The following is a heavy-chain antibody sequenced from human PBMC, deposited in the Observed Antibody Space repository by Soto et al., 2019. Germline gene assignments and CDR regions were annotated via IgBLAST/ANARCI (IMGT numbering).Heavy chain of an antibody. Sequence: QVQLVQSGAEVKKPGSSVKVSCKASGGTFSSYSINWVRQAPGQWLEWMGEIIPIFGTANYAQKFQGRVTITADESTSTAYMVLSSLRSEDTAVYYCARDGGRHSGGIDYWGQGTLVTVSS. CDR3: ARDGGRHSGGIDY. CDR1: GGTFSSYS. D-gene: IGHD1-26*01. J-gene: IGHJ4*02. V-gene: IGHV1-69*01. CDR2: IIPIFGTA.